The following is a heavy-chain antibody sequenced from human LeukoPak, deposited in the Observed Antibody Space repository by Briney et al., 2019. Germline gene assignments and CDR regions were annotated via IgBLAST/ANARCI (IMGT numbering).Heavy chain of an antibody. J-gene: IGHJ3*02. CDR1: GFTFSSYW. CDR3: ARDRLRLAENHDAFDI. Sequence: PGGSLRLSCAASGFTFSSYWMSWVRQAPGKGLEWVANIKQDGSEKYYVDSVKGRFTISRDNAKNSLYLQMNSLRAEDTAVYYCARDRLRLAENHDAFDIWGQGTMVTVSS. V-gene: IGHV3-7*01. CDR2: IKQDGSEK. D-gene: IGHD1-14*01.